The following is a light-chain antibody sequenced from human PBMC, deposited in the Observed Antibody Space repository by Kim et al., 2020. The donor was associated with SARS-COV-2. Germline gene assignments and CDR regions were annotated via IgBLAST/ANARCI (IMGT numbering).Light chain of an antibody. CDR1: QDIRND. Sequence: DIQMTQSPSSVSASVGDRVTITCRASQDIRNDLGWYQQNPGRAPKRLIYGASSLQSGVPSRFSGSGSGTEFTLTISSLQPEDFATYFCLQHNTYPITIGQGTRLEIK. CDR3: LQHNTYPIT. V-gene: IGKV1-17*01. J-gene: IGKJ5*01. CDR2: GAS.